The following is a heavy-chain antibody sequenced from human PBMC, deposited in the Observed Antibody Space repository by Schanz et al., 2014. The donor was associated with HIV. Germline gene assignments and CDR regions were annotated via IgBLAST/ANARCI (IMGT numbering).Heavy chain of an antibody. Sequence: VQLVESGGGLVQPGGSLRLSCVASGFTFSDYHMSWIRQAPGKGLEWVSYISRSGSTIYYADSVKGRFTISRDNANNFVYLEMNGLRVEDTALYYCAKGIMGATEYYYGMDVWGQGTMVTVSS. CDR2: ISRSGSTI. D-gene: IGHD1-26*01. V-gene: IGHV3-11*01. J-gene: IGHJ6*02. CDR1: GFTFSDYH. CDR3: AKGIMGATEYYYGMDV.